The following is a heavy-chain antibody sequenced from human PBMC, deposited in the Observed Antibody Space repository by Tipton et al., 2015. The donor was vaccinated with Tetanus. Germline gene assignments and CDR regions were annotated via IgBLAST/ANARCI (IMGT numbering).Heavy chain of an antibody. V-gene: IGHV4-30-4*01. CDR2: IYQTGTT. CDR3: ARATGFLGLTHDF. Sequence: TLSITCTVSGASFSSGDYYWSWIRKPPGKDLEWIGYIYQTGTTYYTPSLKGRVTISMDRANTQFSLRLDSLTAADTAVYYCARATGFLGLTHDFWGRGTLVSVSS. CDR1: GASFSSGDYY. J-gene: IGHJ4*02. D-gene: IGHD2/OR15-2a*01.